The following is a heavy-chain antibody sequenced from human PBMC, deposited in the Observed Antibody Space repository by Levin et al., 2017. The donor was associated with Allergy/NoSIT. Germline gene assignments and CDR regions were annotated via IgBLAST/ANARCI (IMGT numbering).Heavy chain of an antibody. V-gene: IGHV1-18*01. J-gene: IGHJ5*02. D-gene: IGHD6-13*01. Sequence: EASVKVSCKTSGFTFTSYGITWVRQAPGQGLEWMGYINTYNGRSNYAQRFQGRVTMTTDTPTTTAYMQLRRLTSDDTATYFCARAGSSSWSTLFDPWGQGTLVIVS. CDR2: INTYNGRS. CDR3: ARAGSSSWSTLFDP. CDR1: GFTFTSYG.